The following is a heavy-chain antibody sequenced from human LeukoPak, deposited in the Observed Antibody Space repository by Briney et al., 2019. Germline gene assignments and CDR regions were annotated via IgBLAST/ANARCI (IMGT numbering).Heavy chain of an antibody. CDR2: ISSSSSTI. CDR3: ALGYCSGGSCYYYYYGMDV. CDR1: GFTFSSYS. Sequence: GGSLRLSCAASGFTFSSYSMNWVRQAPGKGLEWASYISSSSSTIYYADSVKGRFTISRDNAKNSLYLQMNSLRAEDTAVYYCALGYCSGGSCYYYYYGMDVWGQGTTVTVSS. J-gene: IGHJ6*02. V-gene: IGHV3-48*01. D-gene: IGHD2-15*01.